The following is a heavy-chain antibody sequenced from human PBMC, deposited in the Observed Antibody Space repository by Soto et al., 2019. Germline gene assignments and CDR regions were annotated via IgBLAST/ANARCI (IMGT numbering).Heavy chain of an antibody. J-gene: IGHJ4*02. CDR3: ARRYGRAIDY. D-gene: IGHD1-26*01. CDR2: IYYSGST. V-gene: IGHV4-59*08. CDR1: GGSISSYY. Sequence: QVQLQESGPGLVKPSETLSLTCTVSGGSISSYYWSWIRQPPGKGLEWIGYIYYSGSTNYNPSLKSRVTISVDTSKNQVSLKQSSVTAEDTGVYYCARRYGRAIDYWGQGTLVTVSS.